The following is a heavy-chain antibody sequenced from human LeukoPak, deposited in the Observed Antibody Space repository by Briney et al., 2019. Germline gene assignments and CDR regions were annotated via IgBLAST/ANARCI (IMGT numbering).Heavy chain of an antibody. D-gene: IGHD3-9*01. CDR1: GGSISSSSYY. J-gene: IGHJ4*02. Sequence: SETLSLTCTVSGGSISSSSYYWGWIRQPPGKGLEWIGSIYYSGSTYYNPSLKSRVTISVDTSKNQFSLKLSSVTAADTAVYYCARQSQYDILTGYYTPKRYYFDYWGQGTLVTVSS. CDR3: ARQSQYDILTGYYTPKRYYFDY. CDR2: IYYSGST. V-gene: IGHV4-39*01.